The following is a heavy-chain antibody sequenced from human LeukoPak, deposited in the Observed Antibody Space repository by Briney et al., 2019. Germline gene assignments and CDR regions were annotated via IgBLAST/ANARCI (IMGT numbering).Heavy chain of an antibody. CDR3: ARDDSGSYYRAFDI. D-gene: IGHD1-26*01. Sequence: ASVKVSCKASGGTFSSYAISWVRQAPGQGLEWMGGIIPIFGTANYAQKFQGRVTITTDESTSTAYMELSSLRSEDTAVYYCARDDSGSYYRAFDIWGQGTMATVSS. CDR2: IIPIFGTA. CDR1: GGTFSSYA. V-gene: IGHV1-69*05. J-gene: IGHJ3*02.